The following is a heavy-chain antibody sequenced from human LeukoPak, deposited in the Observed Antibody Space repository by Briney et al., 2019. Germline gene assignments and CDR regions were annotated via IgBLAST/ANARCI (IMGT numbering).Heavy chain of an antibody. D-gene: IGHD2-2*01. CDR2: ISSSSTYI. J-gene: IGHJ6*03. V-gene: IGHV3-21*01. CDR1: GFTFSSYS. CDR3: ARDSSPHYYYMDV. Sequence: GGSLRLSCAASGFTFSSYSMNWVRQAPGKGLEWVSFISSSSTYIYYADSVKGRFTISRDNAENSLYLQMNSLRAEDTAVYYCARDSSPHYYYMDVWGKGTTVTVSS.